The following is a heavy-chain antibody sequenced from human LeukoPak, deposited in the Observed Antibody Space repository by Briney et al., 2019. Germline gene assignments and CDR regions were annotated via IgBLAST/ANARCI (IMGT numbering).Heavy chain of an antibody. CDR2: IYYSGRT. Sequence: SETLSLTCTVSGGSIISGDYYWTWIRQPPGKGLEWIGYIYYSGRTYYNPSLKSRLAISVYTSKNQFSLNLTSVTAADTAIYFCARYYDTLSYTDVWGKGTTVTVSS. J-gene: IGHJ6*03. CDR1: GGSIISGDYY. CDR3: ARYYDTLSYTDV. D-gene: IGHD3-9*01. V-gene: IGHV4-30-4*08.